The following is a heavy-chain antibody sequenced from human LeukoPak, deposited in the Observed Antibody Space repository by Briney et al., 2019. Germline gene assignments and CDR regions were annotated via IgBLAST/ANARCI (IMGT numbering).Heavy chain of an antibody. Sequence: ASVKVSCKASGYTFSSYAMNWVRQAPGQGLEWMGWINTNTGNPTYAQGFTGRFVFSLDTSVSTAYLQVSSLQAEDTAVYYCARSNNDGDYLGVGFDYWGQGTLVTVSS. CDR2: INTNTGNP. V-gene: IGHV7-4-1*02. D-gene: IGHD4-17*01. J-gene: IGHJ4*02. CDR3: ARSNNDGDYLGVGFDY. CDR1: GYTFSSYA.